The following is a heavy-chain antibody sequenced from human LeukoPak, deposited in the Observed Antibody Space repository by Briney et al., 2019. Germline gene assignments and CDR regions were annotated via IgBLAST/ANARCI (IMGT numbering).Heavy chain of an antibody. V-gene: IGHV4-59*08. J-gene: IGHJ4*02. CDR1: GGSISSYY. CDR2: IYYTGRT. Sequence: SETLSLTCTVSGGSISSYYWSWIRQPPGKGLEWIGYIYYTGRTKCNASLKSRVTISVDTSKNQFSLKLSSVTAAATAVYYCARLRPSIGAPGTFDYWGQGTLVTVSS. CDR3: ARLRPSIGAPGTFDY. D-gene: IGHD6-13*01.